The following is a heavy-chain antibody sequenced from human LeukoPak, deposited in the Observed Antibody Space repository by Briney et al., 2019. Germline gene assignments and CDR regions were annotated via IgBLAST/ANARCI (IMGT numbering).Heavy chain of an antibody. CDR1: GDSVFSNSS. CDR3: ARVAISRNDAFDI. V-gene: IGHV6-1*01. D-gene: IGHD1-14*01. Sequence: SQTLSLTCAISGDSVFSNSSWNWIRQSPSRGLEWLGRTYYRSKWYNDYGVSVKSRININPDTSKNHFSLKLSSVTAADTAVYYCARVAISRNDAFDIWGQGTMVTVSS. CDR2: TYYRSKWYN. J-gene: IGHJ3*02.